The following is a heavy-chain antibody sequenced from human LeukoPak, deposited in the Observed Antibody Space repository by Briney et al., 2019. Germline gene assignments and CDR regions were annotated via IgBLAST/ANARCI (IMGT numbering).Heavy chain of an antibody. Sequence: GGSLRLSCEASGFPFSSYAMTWVRQAPGKGLEWVSSIGSDGKAHYSESVKGRFVISRDNFGGMVFLQLNSLRAEDTAVYYCARLLYYDSSGYSYWGQGILVTVSS. CDR3: ARLLYYDSSGYSY. D-gene: IGHD3-22*01. V-gene: IGHV3-23*01. J-gene: IGHJ4*02. CDR2: IGSDGKA. CDR1: GFPFSSYA.